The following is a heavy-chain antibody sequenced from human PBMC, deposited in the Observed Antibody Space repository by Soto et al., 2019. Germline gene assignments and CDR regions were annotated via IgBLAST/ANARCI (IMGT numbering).Heavy chain of an antibody. D-gene: IGHD2-2*02. CDR1: GGTFSSYA. Sequence: SVKVSCKASGGTFSSYAVSWVRQAPGQGLEWMGGIIPIFGTANYAQKFQGRVTITADESTSTAYMELSSLRSEDTAVYYCARTGGYCSSTSCYTIDAFDIWGQGTMVTVSS. CDR2: IIPIFGTA. CDR3: ARTGGYCSSTSCYTIDAFDI. J-gene: IGHJ3*02. V-gene: IGHV1-69*13.